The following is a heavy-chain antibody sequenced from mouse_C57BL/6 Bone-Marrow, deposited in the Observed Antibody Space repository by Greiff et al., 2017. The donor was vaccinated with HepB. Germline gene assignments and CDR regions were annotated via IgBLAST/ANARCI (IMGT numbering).Heavy chain of an antibody. CDR1: GFTFSDAW. J-gene: IGHJ4*01. CDR2: IRNKANNHAT. Sequence: EVMLVESGGGLVQPGGSMKLSCAASGFTFSDAWMDWVRQSPEKGLEWVAEIRNKANNHATYYAESVKGRFTISRDDSKSSVYLQMNSLRAEDTGIYYCTGGGYEWDAMDYWGQGTSVTVSS. D-gene: IGHD2-2*01. V-gene: IGHV6-6*01. CDR3: TGGGYEWDAMDY.